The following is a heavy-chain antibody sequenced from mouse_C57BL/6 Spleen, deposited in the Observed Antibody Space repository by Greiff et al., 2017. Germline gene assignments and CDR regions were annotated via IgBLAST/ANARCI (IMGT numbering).Heavy chain of an antibody. Sequence: QVQLQQPGAELVKPGASVKLSCKASGYTFTSYWMHWVKQRPGQGLEWIGMIHPNSGSTNYNEKFKSKATLTVDKSSSTAYMQLSSLTSADSAVYYCARSGDGYLYFDYWGQGTTLTVSS. J-gene: IGHJ2*01. CDR1: GYTFTSYW. CDR2: IHPNSGST. CDR3: ARSGDGYLYFDY. V-gene: IGHV1-64*01. D-gene: IGHD2-3*01.